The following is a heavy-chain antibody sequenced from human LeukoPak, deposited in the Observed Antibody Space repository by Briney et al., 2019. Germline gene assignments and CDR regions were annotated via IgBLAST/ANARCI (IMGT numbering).Heavy chain of an antibody. Sequence: SETLFLTCTVSGGSVSSDSYYWSWIRQPPGKGLEWIGYVYYSGSTNYNPFLKSRITISVDTAGNQFSLWLSSVTAADTAVYYCARKISYISVFDYWGQGTLVTVSS. CDR1: GGSVSSDSYY. CDR3: ARKISYISVFDY. J-gene: IGHJ4*02. D-gene: IGHD2-15*01. CDR2: VYYSGST. V-gene: IGHV4-61*01.